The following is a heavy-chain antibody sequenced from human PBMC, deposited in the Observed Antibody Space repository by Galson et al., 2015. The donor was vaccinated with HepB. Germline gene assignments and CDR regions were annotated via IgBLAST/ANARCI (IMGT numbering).Heavy chain of an antibody. CDR1: GYTFTSYG. CDR3: ASGEVPGGPPNPLSVFDI. J-gene: IGHJ3*02. D-gene: IGHD3-10*01. CDR2: ISAYNGNT. Sequence: SVKVSCKASGYTFTSYGISWVRQAPGQGLEWMGWISAYNGNTNYAQKLQGRVTMTTDASTSTAYMELRSLRSDDTAVYYCASGEVPGGPPNPLSVFDIWGQGTMVTVSS. V-gene: IGHV1-18*01.